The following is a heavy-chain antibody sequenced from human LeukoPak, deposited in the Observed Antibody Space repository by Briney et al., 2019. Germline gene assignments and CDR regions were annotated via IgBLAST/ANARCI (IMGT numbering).Heavy chain of an antibody. V-gene: IGHV1-2*02. CDR2: INPNSGGT. CDR3: ASILVAGTGGFDY. Sequence: ASVKVSCKASGYTFTSYGISWVRQAPGQGLEWMGWINPNSGGTNYAQKFQGRVTMTRDTSISTAYMELSRLRPDDTAVYYCASILVAGTGGFDYWGQGTLVTVSS. J-gene: IGHJ4*02. CDR1: GYTFTSYG. D-gene: IGHD6-19*01.